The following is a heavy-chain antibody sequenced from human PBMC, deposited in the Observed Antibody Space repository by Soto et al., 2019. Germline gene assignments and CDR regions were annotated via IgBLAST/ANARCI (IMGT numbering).Heavy chain of an antibody. CDR2: IYHSGST. V-gene: IGHV4-4*02. CDR3: ASVRGGYYYAMDV. Sequence: GTLSLTCAVSGGSISSSNWWSWVRQPPGKGLEWIGEIYHSGSTNYNPSLKSRVTISVDKSKNQFSLKLSSVTAADTAVYYCASVRGGYYYAMDVWGQGTTVTVSS. CDR1: GGSISSSNW. D-gene: IGHD3-10*02. J-gene: IGHJ6*02.